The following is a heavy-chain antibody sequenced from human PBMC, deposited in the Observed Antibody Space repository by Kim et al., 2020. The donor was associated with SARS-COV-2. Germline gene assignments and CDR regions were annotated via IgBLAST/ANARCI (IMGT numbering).Heavy chain of an antibody. CDR2: INHSGST. D-gene: IGHD6-19*01. J-gene: IGHJ6*02. CDR1: GGSFSGYY. V-gene: IGHV4-34*01. CDR3: ARGQRDGSGWYGGYYYGMDV. Sequence: SETLSLTCAVYGGSFSGYYWSWIRQPPGKGLEWIGEINHSGSTNYNPSLKSRVTISVDTSKKQFSLKLSSVTAADTAVYYCARGQRDGSGWYGGYYYGMDVWGQGTTVTVSS.